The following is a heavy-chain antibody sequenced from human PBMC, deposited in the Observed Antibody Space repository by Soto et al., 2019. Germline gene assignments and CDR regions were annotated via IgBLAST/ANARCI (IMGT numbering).Heavy chain of an antibody. D-gene: IGHD2-15*01. J-gene: IGHJ6*03. CDR1: GFTFSDYA. CDR3: AKGGNTNNNYYYYMDV. CDR2: ISGSGGNT. Sequence: EVQLLESGGGLVRPGGSLRVSCAASGFTFSDYALTWVGQAPGKGLEWVSTISGSGGNTYYADSVKGRITVSRDNSKNTLSLQMSSLSAEDTAVYYCAKGGNTNNNYYYYMDVWGKGTAVTVSS. V-gene: IGHV3-23*01.